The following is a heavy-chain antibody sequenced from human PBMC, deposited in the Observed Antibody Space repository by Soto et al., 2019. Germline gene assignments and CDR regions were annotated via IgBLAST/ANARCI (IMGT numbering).Heavy chain of an antibody. CDR3: ARERSSGYSYYPCDY. V-gene: IGHV3-74*01. J-gene: IGHJ4*02. D-gene: IGHD3-22*01. Sequence: EEQLVESGGGLIQPGGSLRVSCAASGFIFSTYWMHWVRQVPGKGLVWVSRINGDGTITSYADSVRGRFTISRVNAQNTLYLEMNSLRAEDTGVYYCARERSSGYSYYPCDYWGQGALVTVSS. CDR2: INGDGTIT. CDR1: GFIFSTYW.